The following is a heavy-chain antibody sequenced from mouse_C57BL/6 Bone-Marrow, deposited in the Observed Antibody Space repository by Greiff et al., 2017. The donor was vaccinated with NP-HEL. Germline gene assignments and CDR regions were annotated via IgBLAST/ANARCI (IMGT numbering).Heavy chain of an antibody. V-gene: IGHV1-76*01. CDR1: GYTFTDYY. CDR3: ARGQLRLRGGYFDY. CDR2: IYPGSGNT. Sequence: QVQLKESGAELVRPGASVKLSCKASGYTFTDYYINWVKQRPGQGLEWIARIYPGSGNTYYNEKFKGKATLTAEKSSSTAYMQLSSLTSEDSAVYFCARGQLRLRGGYFDYWGQGTTLTVSS. D-gene: IGHD3-2*02. J-gene: IGHJ2*01.